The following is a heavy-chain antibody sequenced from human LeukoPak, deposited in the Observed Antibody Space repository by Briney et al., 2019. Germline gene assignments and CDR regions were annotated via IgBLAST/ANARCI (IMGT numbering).Heavy chain of an antibody. V-gene: IGHV3-48*02. Sequence: GGSLRLSCAASGFTLSSYRMNWVRQAPGKGLEWVSYIRSSSSTIYYADSVKGRFAISSDNAKNSLYLQMNTLRDEDTAVYFCARDSGYAFDTWGQGTMVTVSS. D-gene: IGHD2-15*01. CDR3: ARDSGYAFDT. J-gene: IGHJ3*02. CDR1: GFTLSSYR. CDR2: IRSSSSTI.